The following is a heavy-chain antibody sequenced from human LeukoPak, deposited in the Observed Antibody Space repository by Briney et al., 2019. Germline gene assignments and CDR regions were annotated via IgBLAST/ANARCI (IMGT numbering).Heavy chain of an antibody. J-gene: IGHJ3*02. CDR2: IYTSGST. CDR1: GGSISSGSYY. Sequence: SQTLSLTCTVSGGSISSGSYYWSWIRQPAGKGLEWIGRIYTSGSTNYNPSLKSRVTISVDTSKNQFSLKLSSVTAADTAVSYCASRYYDSSSGAFDIWGQGTMVTVSS. D-gene: IGHD3-22*01. V-gene: IGHV4-61*02. CDR3: ASRYYDSSSGAFDI.